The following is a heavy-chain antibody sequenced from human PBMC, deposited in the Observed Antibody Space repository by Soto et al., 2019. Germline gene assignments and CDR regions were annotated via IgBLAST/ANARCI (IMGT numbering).Heavy chain of an antibody. J-gene: IGHJ4*02. CDR3: ARMSYSSGWSYYFDY. CDR1: GFSLSTSGMR. V-gene: IGHV2-70*04. D-gene: IGHD6-19*01. Sequence: SGPTLVNPIQTLTLACTLSGFSLSTSGMRVNWIRQPPGKALEWLARIDWDDGKFYSTSLQNRRTISKDTSKNQVVLTMTSMDLVDTATYYCARMSYSSGWSYYFDYWGRGTLVTVSA. CDR2: IDWDDGK.